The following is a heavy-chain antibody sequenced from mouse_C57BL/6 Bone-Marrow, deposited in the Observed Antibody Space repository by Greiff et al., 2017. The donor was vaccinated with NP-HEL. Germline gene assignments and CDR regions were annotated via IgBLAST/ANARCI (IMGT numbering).Heavy chain of an antibody. Sequence: QVQLQQSGPELVKPGASVKISCKASGYSFTSYYIHWVKQRPGQGLEWIGWIYPGSGNTKYNEKFKGKATLTADTSSSTAYMQLSSLTSEDSAVYYCARHYGSSYEVDYWGQGTSVTVSS. J-gene: IGHJ4*01. CDR2: IYPGSGNT. CDR3: ARHYGSSYEVDY. CDR1: GYSFTSYY. V-gene: IGHV1-66*01. D-gene: IGHD1-1*01.